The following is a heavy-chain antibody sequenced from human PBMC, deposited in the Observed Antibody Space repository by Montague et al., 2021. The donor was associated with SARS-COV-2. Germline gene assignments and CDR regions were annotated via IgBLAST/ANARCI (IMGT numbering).Heavy chain of an antibody. CDR2: VYYTGST. V-gene: IGHV4-59*11. J-gene: IGHJ4*02. Sequence: SETLSLTCTVYTGSISNHYWSWIRQPPGKALEWIGYVYYTGSTKYNPSLKSRVTLSVDTPKNRFSLSLRSLTAADTAVYYCARAQNTFFIAHGVNYFDSWGLGALVTVS. CDR1: TGSISNHY. CDR3: ARAQNTFFIAHGVNYFDS. D-gene: IGHD2-15*01.